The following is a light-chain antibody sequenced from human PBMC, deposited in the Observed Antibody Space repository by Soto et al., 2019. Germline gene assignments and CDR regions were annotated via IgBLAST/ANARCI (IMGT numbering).Light chain of an antibody. CDR2: DAS. Sequence: DIQMTQSPSSLSASVGDRVTITCQASQDISNYLNWYQQKPGKAPKLLIFDASHLETGVPSRFSGSGSGTDSTFTISSLQPEDIATYYCQHYDDLPVITFGQGTRLEIK. V-gene: IGKV1-33*01. CDR1: QDISNY. J-gene: IGKJ5*01. CDR3: QHYDDLPVIT.